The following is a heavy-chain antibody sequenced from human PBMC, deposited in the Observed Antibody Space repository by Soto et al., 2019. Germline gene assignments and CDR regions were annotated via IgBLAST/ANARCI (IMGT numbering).Heavy chain of an antibody. CDR3: ARDFWAGRYFDY. D-gene: IGHD3-3*01. CDR2: IYYSGST. V-gene: IGHV4-30-4*01. CDR1: GGSISSGDYY. J-gene: IGHJ4*02. Sequence: SETLSLTCTVSGGSISSGDYYWSWIRQPPGKGLEWIGYIYYSGSTYYNPSLKSRVTISVDTSKNQFSLKLSSVTAADTAVYYCARDFWAGRYFDYWGKGTLVTVSS.